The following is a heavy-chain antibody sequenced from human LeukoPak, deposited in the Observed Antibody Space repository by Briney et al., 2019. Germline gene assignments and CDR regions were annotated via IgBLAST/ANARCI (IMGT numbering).Heavy chain of an antibody. Sequence: ASVKVSCKASGYTFTGYYMHWVRQAPGQGLEWVGWINPNSGGTNYAQKFQGRVTMTRDTSISTAYMELSRLRSDDTAVYYCAKTIAAAGKPRAWFDPWGQGTLVTVSS. J-gene: IGHJ5*02. CDR2: INPNSGGT. CDR3: AKTIAAAGKPRAWFDP. D-gene: IGHD6-13*01. CDR1: GYTFTGYY. V-gene: IGHV1-2*02.